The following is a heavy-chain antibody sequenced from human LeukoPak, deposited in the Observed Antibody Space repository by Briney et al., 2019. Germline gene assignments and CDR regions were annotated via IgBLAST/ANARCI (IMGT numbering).Heavy chain of an antibody. V-gene: IGHV3-53*01. J-gene: IGHJ4*02. CDR2: LYIGGNT. CDR1: GLTVNNNY. Sequence: GGSLRLSCAASGLTVNNNYMNWVRQAPGKGLEWVSALYIGGNTYYVDSVRGRFTISRDNSKNTLYLQMNSLRAEDTAIYYCMTAAGYNFGQYWGQGTLVTVSS. D-gene: IGHD5-18*01. CDR3: MTAAGYNFGQY.